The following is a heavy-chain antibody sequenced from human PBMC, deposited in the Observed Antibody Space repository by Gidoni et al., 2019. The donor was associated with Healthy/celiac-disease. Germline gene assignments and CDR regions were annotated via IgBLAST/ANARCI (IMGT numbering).Heavy chain of an antibody. D-gene: IGHD3-22*01. CDR3: ARATPKRVVIEEYYYYYGMDV. Sequence: QVQLVESGGGVVQPGRSLRLSCAESGFTFSSYGIHWVRQAPGKGLEWVAVIWYDGSNKYYADSVKGRFTISRDNSKNTLYLQMNSLRAEDTAVYYCARATPKRVVIEEYYYYYGMDVWGQGTTVTVSS. V-gene: IGHV3-33*01. CDR1: GFTFSSYG. CDR2: IWYDGSNK. J-gene: IGHJ6*02.